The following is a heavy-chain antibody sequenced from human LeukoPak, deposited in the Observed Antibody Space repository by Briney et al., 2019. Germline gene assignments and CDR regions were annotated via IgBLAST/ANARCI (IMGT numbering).Heavy chain of an antibody. J-gene: IGHJ5*02. CDR3: ARGRGSGHKENWFDP. CDR2: MNPNSGNT. V-gene: IGHV1-8*01. D-gene: IGHD6-19*01. Sequence: ASVKASCKASGYTFTTYDINWVRQATGQGLEWMGWMNPNSGNTGYTQKFQGRVTMTRNTSISTAYMELSSLRSEDTAVYYRARGRGSGHKENWFDPWGQGTLVTVSS. CDR1: GYTFTTYD.